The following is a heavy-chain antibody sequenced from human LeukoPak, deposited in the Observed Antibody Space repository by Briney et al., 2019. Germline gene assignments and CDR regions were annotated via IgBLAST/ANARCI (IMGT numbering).Heavy chain of an antibody. CDR1: GGSISSGGYY. D-gene: IGHD6-13*01. V-gene: IGHV4-31*03. J-gene: IGHJ4*02. CDR3: AYNLPRASSSWYAFDY. Sequence: SSQTLSLTCTVSGGSISSGGYYWSWIRQHPGKGLEWIGYIYYSGSTYYNPSLKSRVTISVDTSKNQFSLKLSSVTAADTAVYYCAYNLPRASSSWYAFDYWGQGTLVTVSS. CDR2: IYYSGST.